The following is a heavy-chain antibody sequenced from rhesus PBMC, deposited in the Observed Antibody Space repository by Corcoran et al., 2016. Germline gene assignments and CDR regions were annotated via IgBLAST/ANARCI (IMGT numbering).Heavy chain of an antibody. J-gene: IGHJ6*01. Sequence: EVQLVQSGAEVKRPGESLKISCKTSGYSFTSYWISWVRQMPGKGLEWMGAIDPSDSDTRSNPSSQGQVTISADKSISTAYLQWSRLKASDTATYYCAKGKYLDWLSLKSYGLDSWGQGVVVTVSS. CDR2: IDPSDSDT. D-gene: IGHD3-3*01. CDR1: GYSFTSYW. CDR3: AKGKYLDWLSLKSYGLDS. V-gene: IGHV5-20*01.